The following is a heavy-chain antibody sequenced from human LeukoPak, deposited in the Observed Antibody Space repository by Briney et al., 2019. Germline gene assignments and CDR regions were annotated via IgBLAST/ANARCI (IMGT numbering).Heavy chain of an antibody. CDR2: IIPIFGTA. D-gene: IGHD1-7*01. CDR3: ARDRGITGTTQNYYYTDV. J-gene: IGHJ6*03. CDR1: GGTFSSYA. Sequence: ASVKVSCKASGGTFSSYAISWVRQAPGQGLEWMGGIIPIFGTANYAQKFQGRVTITTDESTSTAYMELSSLRSEDTAVYYCARDRGITGTTQNYYYTDVWGKGTTVTLSS. V-gene: IGHV1-69*05.